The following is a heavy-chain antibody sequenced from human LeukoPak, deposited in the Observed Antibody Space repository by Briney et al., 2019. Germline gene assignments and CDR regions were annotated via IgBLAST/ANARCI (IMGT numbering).Heavy chain of an antibody. J-gene: IGHJ5*02. CDR1: GFTVRNYC. CDR3: ARGSPVASGRYSIYSS. CDR2: IYGDGST. V-gene: IGHV3-53*01. Sequence: HPGGSLRPSCAASGFTVRNYCMSWVRQAPGKGLEWVAVIYGDGSTYYADSVKGRFTISSDNLKNTLSLQMDSLRAADTAMYYCARGSPVASGRYSIYSSWGQGTLVTVSP. D-gene: IGHD3-10*01.